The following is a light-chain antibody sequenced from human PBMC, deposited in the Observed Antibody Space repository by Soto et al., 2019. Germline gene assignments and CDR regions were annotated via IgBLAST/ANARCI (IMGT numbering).Light chain of an antibody. V-gene: IGKV3D-20*02. Sequence: EILLTQSPGTLSLSPGERATLSCRASQSVSSSYLAWYQQKPGQATRLLIYGASNRADGIPARFSGSGSGTDFTLTINSLEPEDFAVYYCQQRSNWHPITFGQGTRLEIK. CDR2: GAS. CDR3: QQRSNWHPIT. J-gene: IGKJ5*01. CDR1: QSVSSSY.